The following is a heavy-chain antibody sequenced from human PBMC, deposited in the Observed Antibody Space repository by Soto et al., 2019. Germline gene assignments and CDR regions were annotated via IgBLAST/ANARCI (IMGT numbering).Heavy chain of an antibody. D-gene: IGHD4-4*01. CDR1: GDSISGRNW. V-gene: IGHV4-4*02. CDR3: AGGRGYSNFIPSVALEF. CDR2: ISPSETT. J-gene: IGHJ4*02. Sequence: QVQLQESGPGLVRPSETLSLTCAVSGDSISGRNWWSWVRQPPGQGLEWIGEISPSETTNYSPSLKTRVSRSPDRSKSHFSLRLTSVTAADTAVYYCAGGRGYSNFIPSVALEFWGQGALVTVFS.